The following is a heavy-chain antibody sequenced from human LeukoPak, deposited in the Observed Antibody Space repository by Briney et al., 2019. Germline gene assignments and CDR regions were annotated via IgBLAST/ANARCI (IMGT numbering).Heavy chain of an antibody. CDR3: ARDIAVVPAAPLDY. D-gene: IGHD2-2*01. Sequence: ASVKVSCKASGGTFSSYAISWVRQAPGQGLEWMGGIIPILGIANYAQKFQGRVTITADKSTSTAYMELSSLRSEDTAVYYCARDIAVVPAAPLDYWGQGTLVTVSS. CDR2: IIPILGIA. CDR1: GGTFSSYA. V-gene: IGHV1-69*10. J-gene: IGHJ4*02.